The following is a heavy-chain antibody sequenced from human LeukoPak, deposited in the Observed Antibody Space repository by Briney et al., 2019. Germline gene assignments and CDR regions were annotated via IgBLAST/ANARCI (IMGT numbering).Heavy chain of an antibody. CDR3: ANSPRILWLDP. Sequence: GGSLRLSCAASGFTFTNYAMSWVRQAPGKGLEWVSSIRASGGSTYYADSVKGRFTISRDNSKNTLFLQMNSLRAEDTAVYYCANSPRILWLDPWGQGTLVTVSS. CDR2: IRASGGST. V-gene: IGHV3-23*01. D-gene: IGHD3-3*01. J-gene: IGHJ5*02. CDR1: GFTFTNYA.